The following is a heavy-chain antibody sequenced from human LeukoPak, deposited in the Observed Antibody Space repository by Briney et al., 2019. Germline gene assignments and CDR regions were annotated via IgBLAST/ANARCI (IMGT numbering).Heavy chain of an antibody. D-gene: IGHD3-10*01. CDR1: GGTFSSYA. CDR3: ATGPPEGLLWFGESNPGYYYMDV. CDR2: IIPIFGTA. V-gene: IGHV1-69*06. Sequence: GASVKVSCKASGGTFSSYAISWVRQAPGQGLEWMGGIIPIFGTANYAQKFQGRVTITADKSTSTAYMELSSLRSEDTAVYYCATGPPEGLLWFGESNPGYYYMDVWGKGTTVTVSS. J-gene: IGHJ6*03.